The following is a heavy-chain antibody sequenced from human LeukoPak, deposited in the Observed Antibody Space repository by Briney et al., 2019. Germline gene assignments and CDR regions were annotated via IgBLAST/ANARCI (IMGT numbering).Heavy chain of an antibody. CDR1: GFTFSSYA. Sequence: GGSLRLSCAASGFTFSSYAMSWVRQAPGKGLEWVSAISGSGGSTYYADSVKGRFTISRDNSKNTLYLQMNSLGDEDTAGKYCAKYPGEAAIWGQGTMVTVSS. J-gene: IGHJ3*02. D-gene: IGHD3-10*01. CDR3: AKYPGEAAI. V-gene: IGHV3-23*01. CDR2: ISGSGGST.